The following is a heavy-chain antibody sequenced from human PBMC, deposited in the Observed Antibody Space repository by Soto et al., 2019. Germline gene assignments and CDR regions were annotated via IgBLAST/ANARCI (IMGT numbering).Heavy chain of an antibody. V-gene: IGHV1-18*01. D-gene: IGHD6-13*01. J-gene: IGHJ6*02. CDR2: ISGDNVNR. CDR3: GREGQQLAQEQYFQFNGVDV. Sequence: QVQLVQSGVEVKTPAASVKVSCTAHGYNLRDYGVSWLRQAPGQGFEWMGWISGDNVNRRSSQRFQDRLTLTTDTSTNTAFLEVRSLRSDDTAVYYCGREGQQLAQEQYFQFNGVDVWGQGTSVTVSS. CDR1: GYNLRDYG.